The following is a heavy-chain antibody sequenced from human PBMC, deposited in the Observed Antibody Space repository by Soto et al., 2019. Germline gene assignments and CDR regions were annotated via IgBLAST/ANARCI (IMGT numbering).Heavy chain of an antibody. CDR1: GFTFSNYA. Sequence: GGSLRLSCAASGFTFSNYAMTWVRQAPGKGLEWVSGMTGNGDTTYYADSVKGRFTVFRDNSKNTLYLQMNSLRAEDTAVYYCARGSPLSSSFPLDSWGQGSLVTVSS. CDR2: MTGNGDTT. J-gene: IGHJ4*02. D-gene: IGHD6-6*01. V-gene: IGHV3-23*01. CDR3: ARGSPLSSSFPLDS.